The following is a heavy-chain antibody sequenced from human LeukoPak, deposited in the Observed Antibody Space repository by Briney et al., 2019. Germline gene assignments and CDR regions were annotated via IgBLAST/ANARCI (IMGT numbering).Heavy chain of an antibody. CDR1: GFTFSSYA. CDR2: ISGSGGST. D-gene: IGHD3-22*01. Sequence: GGSLRLSCAASGFTFSSYAMSWVRQAPGKGLEWVSAISGSGGSTYYADSVKGRFTISRDSSKNTLYLQMNSLRAEDTAVYYCAKVHDYDSSGYYYWGQGTLVTVSS. CDR3: AKVHDYDSSGYYY. V-gene: IGHV3-23*01. J-gene: IGHJ4*02.